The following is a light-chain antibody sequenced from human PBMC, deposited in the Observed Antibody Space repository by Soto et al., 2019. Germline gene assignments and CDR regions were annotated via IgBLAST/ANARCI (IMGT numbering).Light chain of an antibody. CDR3: CSYAGSYTSDV. CDR2: DVS. Sequence: QSALTQPRSVSGSPGQSVTISCTGTSSDVGGYNYVSWYQQHPGKAPKLMIYDVSKRPSGVPDRFSVSKSGNTASLTISGLQAEDEADYYCCSYAGSYTSDVFGTGTKLTVL. CDR1: SSDVGGYNY. V-gene: IGLV2-11*01. J-gene: IGLJ1*01.